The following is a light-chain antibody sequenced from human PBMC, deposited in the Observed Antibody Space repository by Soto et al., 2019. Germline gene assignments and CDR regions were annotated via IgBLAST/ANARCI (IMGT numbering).Light chain of an antibody. CDR3: QQFYDLPIT. CDR2: DAS. V-gene: IGKV1-33*01. Sequence: DIQVTQSPSALSSCLFDIVTITCQASQDISDVLNWYQQQPGKAPKVLIYDASKLQTGVPSRFSGRGSGKDFTFTISSLQPHDSGTYYCQQFYDLPITFGQGTRLEI. J-gene: IGKJ5*01. CDR1: QDISDV.